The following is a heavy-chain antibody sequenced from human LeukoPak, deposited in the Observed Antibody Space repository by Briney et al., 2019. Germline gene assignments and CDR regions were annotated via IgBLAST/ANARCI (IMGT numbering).Heavy chain of an antibody. CDR3: TTEETTVWNGWFHP. CDR1: GFTFSNAW. J-gene: IGHJ5*02. Sequence: GGSLRLSCAASGFTFSNAWMSWVRQAPGKGLEWVGRIKSKTDGGTTDYAAPVKGRFTISRDDSKNTLYLQMNSLKTEDTAVYYCTTEETTVWNGWFHPWGQGTLVTVSS. V-gene: IGHV3-15*01. CDR2: IKSKTDGGTT. D-gene: IGHD4-17*01.